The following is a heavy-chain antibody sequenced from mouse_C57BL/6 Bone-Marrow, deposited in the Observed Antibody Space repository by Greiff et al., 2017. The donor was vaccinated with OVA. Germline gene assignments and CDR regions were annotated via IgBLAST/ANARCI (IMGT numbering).Heavy chain of an antibody. V-gene: IGHV5-6*02. Sequence: EVKLVESGGDLVKPGGSLKLSCAASGFTFSSYGMSWVRQTPDKRLEWVATISSGGSYTYYPDSVKGRFTISRDNAKNTLYLQMSSLKSGDTAMYYCARRWYFDVWGTGTTVTVSS. CDR1: GFTFSSYG. CDR3: ARRWYFDV. CDR2: ISSGGSYT. J-gene: IGHJ1*03.